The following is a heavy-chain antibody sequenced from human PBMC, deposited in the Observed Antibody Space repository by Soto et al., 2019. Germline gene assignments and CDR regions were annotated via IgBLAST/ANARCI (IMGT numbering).Heavy chain of an antibody. J-gene: IGHJ4*02. CDR2: ISSSSGTI. Sequence: GGSVRLSCAASRFTFSSYSLNWVRQAPGKGLEWVPYISSSSGTIYYADSVKGRFTISRDNAKNSLYLQMNSLRDEDTAVYYCARDRSASYWGQGTLVTVSS. V-gene: IGHV3-48*02. D-gene: IGHD6-25*01. CDR3: ARDRSASY. CDR1: RFTFSSYS.